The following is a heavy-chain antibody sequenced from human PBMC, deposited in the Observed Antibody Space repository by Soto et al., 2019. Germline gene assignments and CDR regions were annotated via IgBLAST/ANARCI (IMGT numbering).Heavy chain of an antibody. V-gene: IGHV3-23*01. D-gene: IGHD6-13*01. J-gene: IGHJ5*02. CDR1: GFTFSSDA. Sequence: EVQLLESGGGLVQPGGSLGLSCAASGFTFSSDAMSWVRQAPGKGLEWVSAISGSGGRTYYAESGKGRFTIARDNSKNTLYLQMNSLRAEDTAVYYCAKDGVYGSTGAWFDPWGQGTLVTVSS. CDR2: ISGSGGRT. CDR3: AKDGVYGSTGAWFDP.